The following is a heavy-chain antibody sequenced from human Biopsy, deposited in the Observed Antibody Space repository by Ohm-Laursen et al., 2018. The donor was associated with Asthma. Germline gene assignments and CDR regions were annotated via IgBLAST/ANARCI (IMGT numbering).Heavy chain of an antibody. D-gene: IGHD3-22*01. CDR1: GFKFDEYT. Sequence: RSLRLSCAASGFKFDEYTMHWVRRAPGKGLEWVSGISWNSATIGYADSVEGRFTISRDNAKNSVFLHMDSLRPEDTAFYYCAKVRSDWVITESFDYWGQGVLVTVSS. V-gene: IGHV3-9*01. CDR3: AKVRSDWVITESFDY. CDR2: ISWNSATI. J-gene: IGHJ4*02.